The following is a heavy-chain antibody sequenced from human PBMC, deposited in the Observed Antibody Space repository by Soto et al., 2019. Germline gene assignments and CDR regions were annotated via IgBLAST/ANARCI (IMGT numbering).Heavy chain of an antibody. CDR1: GGSIIRGGYY. Sequence: PSETLSLTCTVSGGSIIRGGYYWSLIRQHPGKGLEWIGYIYYSGSTYYNPSLKSRVTISVDTSKNQFSLKLSSVTAADTAVYYCAREPVYYYGSGRSFGAPFDYWGQGTLVTVSS. CDR3: AREPVYYYGSGRSFGAPFDY. CDR2: IYYSGST. V-gene: IGHV4-31*03. J-gene: IGHJ4*02. D-gene: IGHD3-10*01.